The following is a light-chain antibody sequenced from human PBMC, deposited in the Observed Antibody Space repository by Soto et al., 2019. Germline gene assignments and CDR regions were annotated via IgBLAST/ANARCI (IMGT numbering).Light chain of an antibody. CDR3: QQYNSYSSLT. V-gene: IGKV1-5*03. Sequence: DLQMTQSPSTLSASVGDRVTITCRASQRISSWLAWYQHKPGKAPKLLIYKASSLESGVPSRFSGSGSGTEFTLTISSLQPDDFATYYCQQYNSYSSLTFGGGTKVEIK. CDR1: QRISSW. CDR2: KAS. J-gene: IGKJ4*01.